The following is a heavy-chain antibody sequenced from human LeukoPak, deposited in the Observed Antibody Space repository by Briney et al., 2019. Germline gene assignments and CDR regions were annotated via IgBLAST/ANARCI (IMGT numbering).Heavy chain of an antibody. D-gene: IGHD7-27*01. J-gene: IGHJ6*03. Sequence: PGGSLRLSCAASGFTFSSYWMTWVRQAPGKGLEWVANIKQDGSEKYYVDSVKGRFTISRDNAKNSLYLQMNSLRAEDTAVYYCARAVRLTGGPYYYYYYYMDVWGKGATVTVSS. CDR2: IKQDGSEK. CDR3: ARAVRLTGGPYYYYYYYMDV. CDR1: GFTFSSYW. V-gene: IGHV3-7*01.